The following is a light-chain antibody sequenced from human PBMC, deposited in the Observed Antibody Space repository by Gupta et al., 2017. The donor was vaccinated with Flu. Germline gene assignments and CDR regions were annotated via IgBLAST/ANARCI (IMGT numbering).Light chain of an antibody. V-gene: IGKV3-15*01. CDR3: QQYNNWPRIT. J-gene: IGKJ5*01. CDR1: QSVRSN. Sequence: EIVMTQSPATLSVSPGERATLSCRASQSVRSNLAWYQQKPGQAPRLLIYGASTRATGIPATFSGSGSGTEFTLTISSLQSEDFAVYYCQQYNNWPRITFGQGTRLAIK. CDR2: GAS.